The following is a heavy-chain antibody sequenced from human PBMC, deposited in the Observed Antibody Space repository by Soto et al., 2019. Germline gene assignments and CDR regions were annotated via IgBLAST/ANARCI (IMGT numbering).Heavy chain of an antibody. CDR1: AYTFTSYG. CDR2: ISAYNGNS. J-gene: IGHJ5*02. Sequence: ASVKVSCKASAYTFTSYGITWVRQAPGQGREWVGWISAYNGNSNYAQKYEGRVTMTTDTSTSTAYMELSILRSDDTAVYYCARVRLTMVRGVIINPFDPWGQGTLITVSS. D-gene: IGHD3-10*01. V-gene: IGHV1-18*04. CDR3: ARVRLTMVRGVIINPFDP.